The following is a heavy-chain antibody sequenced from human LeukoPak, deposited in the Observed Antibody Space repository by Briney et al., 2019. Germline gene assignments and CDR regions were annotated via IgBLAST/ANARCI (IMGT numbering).Heavy chain of an antibody. J-gene: IGHJ4*02. CDR2: IFQGGGEI. D-gene: IGHD3-22*01. Sequence: GGSLRLSCAASGFTFSTFAMIWVRQPPGKGLEWVSSIFQGGGEIHYADSVRGRFTISRDNSKSTLFLQMNSLRAEDTAVYYCAKDRAYYSDSSGYYLVRAYDYWGQGTLVTVSS. CDR3: AKDRAYYSDSSGYYLVRAYDY. CDR1: GFTFSTFA. V-gene: IGHV3-23*01.